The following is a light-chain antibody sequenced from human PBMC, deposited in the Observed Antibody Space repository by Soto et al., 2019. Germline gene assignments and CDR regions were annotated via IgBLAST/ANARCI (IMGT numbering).Light chain of an antibody. CDR1: TRDIGAYDY. CDR2: AVN. Sequence: QSALAQPASVSGSPGQSITISCTGSTRDIGAYDYVSWYQQYPGNDPRLIIYAVNSRPSGVSNRFSGSKSGNTASLTISGLQAEYEADYHCSSYTPSSTFVFGTGTKLTVL. J-gene: IGLJ1*01. V-gene: IGLV2-14*03. CDR3: SSYTPSSTFV.